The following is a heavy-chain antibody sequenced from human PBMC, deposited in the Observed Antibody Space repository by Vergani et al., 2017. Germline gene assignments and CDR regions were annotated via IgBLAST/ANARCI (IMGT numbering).Heavy chain of an antibody. J-gene: IGHJ4*02. V-gene: IGHV4-34*01. D-gene: IGHD3-16*01. CDR1: GGSFSGYY. CDR3: ARPPRDEGGDY. CDR2: INHSGST. Sequence: QVQLQQWGAGLLKPSETLSLTCAVYGGSFSGYYWSWIRQPPGKGLEWIGEINHSGSTNYNPSLKSRVTISVDTSKNQFSLKLSSVTAADTAVYYCARPPRDEGGDYWGQGTLVTVSS.